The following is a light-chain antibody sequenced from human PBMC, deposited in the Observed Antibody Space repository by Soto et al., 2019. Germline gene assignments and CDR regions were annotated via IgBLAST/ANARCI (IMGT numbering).Light chain of an antibody. J-gene: IGLJ3*02. CDR2: LNNDGSH. CDR1: SGHSSYA. CDR3: QTWGTGINWV. Sequence: QSVLTQSPSASASLGASVKLTCTLSSGHSSYAIAWHQQQPETGPRYLMKLNNDGSHSKGDGIPDRFSGSSSGAERYLTISSLQSEDEADYYCQTWGTGINWVFGGGTKLTVL. V-gene: IGLV4-69*01.